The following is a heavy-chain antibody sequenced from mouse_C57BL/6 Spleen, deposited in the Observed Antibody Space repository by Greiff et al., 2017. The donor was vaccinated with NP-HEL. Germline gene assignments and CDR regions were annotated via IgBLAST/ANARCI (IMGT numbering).Heavy chain of an antibody. D-gene: IGHD2-12*01. CDR2: IDPSDSYT. Sequence: VQLQQPGAELVKPGASVKLSCKASGYTFTSYWMQWVKQRPGQGLEWIGEIDPSDSYTNYNQKFKGKATLTVDTSSSTAYMQLSSLTSEDSAVYYCARRAYYNSYYFDYWGQGTTLTVSS. J-gene: IGHJ2*01. CDR1: GYTFTSYW. CDR3: ARRAYYNSYYFDY. V-gene: IGHV1-50*01.